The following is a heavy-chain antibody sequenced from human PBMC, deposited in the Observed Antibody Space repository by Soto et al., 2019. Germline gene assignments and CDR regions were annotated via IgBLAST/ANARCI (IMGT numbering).Heavy chain of an antibody. V-gene: IGHV3-11*01. J-gene: IGHJ4*02. CDR2: ISSSGNTI. D-gene: IGHD3-3*01. CDR3: ARLESTYYFDY. Sequence: QVLLVESGGGLVKPGGSLRLSCAASGFNFSDYYMSWIRQAPGKGLEWLLYISSSGNTIYYADSVKGRFTVSRDNAKNSLYLQMNSLRAEDTAVYYCARLESTYYFDYWGQGTRVTVSS. CDR1: GFNFSDYY.